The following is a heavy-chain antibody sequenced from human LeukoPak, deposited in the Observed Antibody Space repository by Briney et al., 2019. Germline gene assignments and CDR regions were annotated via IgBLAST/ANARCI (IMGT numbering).Heavy chain of an antibody. CDR1: GFTFSSYS. CDR3: ARGARALWATGGGVVITYFDY. D-gene: IGHD3-3*01. Sequence: GALRLSCAASGFTFSSYSMNWVRQAPGKGLEWVSSISSSSSYIHYADSVKGRFTISRDNAKNSLYLQMNSLRAEDTAVYYCARGARALWATGGGVVITYFDYWGQGTLVTVSS. V-gene: IGHV3-21*01. CDR2: ISSSSSYI. J-gene: IGHJ4*02.